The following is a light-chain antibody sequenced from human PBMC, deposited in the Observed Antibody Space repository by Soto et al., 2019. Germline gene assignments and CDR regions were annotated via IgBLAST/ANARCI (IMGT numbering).Light chain of an antibody. J-gene: IGLJ2*01. CDR3: QTWGTGIVV. Sequence: QSVLTQSPSASASLGASVKFTCTLSSGHSSYAIAWHQQQPEKGPRYLMKVNSDGSHSKGDVIPDRFSGSSSGAERYLTISSLQSEDEADYYCQTWGTGIVVFGGGTKLTFL. CDR1: SGHSSYA. V-gene: IGLV4-69*01. CDR2: VNSDGSH.